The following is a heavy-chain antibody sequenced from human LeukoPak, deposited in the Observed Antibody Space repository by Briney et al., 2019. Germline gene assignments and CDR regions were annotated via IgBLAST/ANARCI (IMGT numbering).Heavy chain of an antibody. CDR2: IYYSGST. J-gene: IGHJ3*02. CDR3: ARKIDYGDYVGAFDI. D-gene: IGHD4-17*01. CDR1: GYSISSGYY. Sequence: SETLSLTCTVSGYSISSGYYWGWIRQPPGKGLEWIGYIYYSGSTNYNPSLKSRVTISVDTSKNQFSLKLSSVTAADTAVYYCARKIDYGDYVGAFDIWGQGTMVTVSS. V-gene: IGHV4-61*05.